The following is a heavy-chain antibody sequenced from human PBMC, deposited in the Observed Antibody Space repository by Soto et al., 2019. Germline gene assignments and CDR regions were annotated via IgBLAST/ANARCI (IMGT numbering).Heavy chain of an antibody. J-gene: IGHJ5*01. CDR1: GGTFTNYA. V-gene: IGHV1-69*13. D-gene: IGHD3-16*01. CDR2: IIPTFGTT. Sequence: SVKVSCKASGGTFTNYAVSWVRQAPGQGLEWMGDIIPTFGTTSYAQKFQGRVTIAADESTSTGYMELTNLRSEDTALYYCARVAYTSRATHWFDCWGQGTLVT. CDR3: ARVAYTSRATHWFDC.